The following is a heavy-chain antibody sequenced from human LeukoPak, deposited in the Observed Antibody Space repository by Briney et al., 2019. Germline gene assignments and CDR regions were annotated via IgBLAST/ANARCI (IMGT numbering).Heavy chain of an antibody. CDR1: GFTFSSYA. V-gene: IGHV3-23*01. CDR2: ISGSGGST. J-gene: IGHJ4*02. Sequence: PGGSLRLSCAASGFTFSSYAMSWVRQVPGKGLEWVSAISGSGGSTYYVDSVKGRFTISRDNSKNTLYLQMNSLRAEDTAVYYCARVEYSYGCRFWGQGTLVTVSS. CDR3: ARVEYSYGCRF. D-gene: IGHD5-18*01.